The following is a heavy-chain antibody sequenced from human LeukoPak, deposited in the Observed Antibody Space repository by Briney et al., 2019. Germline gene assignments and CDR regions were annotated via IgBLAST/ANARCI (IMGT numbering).Heavy chain of an antibody. CDR3: ARDTARRLDY. D-gene: IGHD4-17*01. CDR2: ISGSGGST. Sequence: GGSLRLSCAASGFIFSNYAMTWVRQAPGKGLEWVSGISGSGGSTYYADSVKGRFTISRDNSKNTLFLQMNSLRAEDTAVYYCARDTARRLDYWGQGTLVTVSS. CDR1: GFIFSNYA. J-gene: IGHJ4*02. V-gene: IGHV3-23*01.